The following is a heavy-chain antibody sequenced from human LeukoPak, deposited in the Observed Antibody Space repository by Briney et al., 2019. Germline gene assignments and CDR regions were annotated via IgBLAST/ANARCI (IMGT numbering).Heavy chain of an antibody. CDR2: ISGSGGST. CDR1: GFTFSSYA. J-gene: IGHJ6*02. V-gene: IGHV3-23*01. Sequence: GGSLRLSCAASGFTFSSYAMSWVRQAPGKGLEWVSAISGSGGSTYYADSVKGRFTISRDNSENTLYLQMNSLRAEDTAVYYCAKDKWLEKVYCYGMDVWGQGTTVTVSS. CDR3: AKDKWLEKVYCYGMDV. D-gene: IGHD6-19*01.